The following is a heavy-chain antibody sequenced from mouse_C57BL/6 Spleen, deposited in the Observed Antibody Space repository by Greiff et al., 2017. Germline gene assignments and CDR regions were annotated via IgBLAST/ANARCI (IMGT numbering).Heavy chain of an antibody. CDR2: IYPGSGST. CDR1: GYTFTSYW. V-gene: IGHV1-55*01. J-gene: IGHJ4*01. D-gene: IGHD2-12*01. Sequence: QVQLKQPGAELVKPGASVKMSCKASGYTFTSYWITWVKQRPGQGLEWIGDIYPGSGSTNYNEKFKSKATLTVDTSSSTAYMQLSSLTSEDSAVYYCARNLPYALEAMDYWGQGTSVTVSS. CDR3: ARNLPYALEAMDY.